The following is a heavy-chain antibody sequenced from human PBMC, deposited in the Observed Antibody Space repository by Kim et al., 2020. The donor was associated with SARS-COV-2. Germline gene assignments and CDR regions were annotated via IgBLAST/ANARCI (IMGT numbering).Heavy chain of an antibody. J-gene: IGHJ4*02. CDR3: ARDEMPSGLR. Sequence: TANDAQKFQGRVTITADESTSTAYMELSSLRSEDTAVYYCARDEMPSGLRWGQGTLVTVSS. CDR2: TA. V-gene: IGHV1-69*01. D-gene: IGHD2-2*01.